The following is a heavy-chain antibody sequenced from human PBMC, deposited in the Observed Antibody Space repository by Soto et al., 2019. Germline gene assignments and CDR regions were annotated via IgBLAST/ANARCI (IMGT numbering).Heavy chain of an antibody. CDR2: IKQDGSEK. D-gene: IGHD2-21*02. V-gene: IGHV3-7*05. CDR3: AREYWVVTAILPYFDY. Sequence: GGSLRLSCAASGFTFSSYWMSWVRQAPGKGLEWVANIKQDGSEKYYVDSVKGRFTISRDNAKNSLYLQMNSLRAEDTAVYYCAREYWVVTAILPYFDYWGQGTLVTVSS. CDR1: GFTFSSYW. J-gene: IGHJ4*02.